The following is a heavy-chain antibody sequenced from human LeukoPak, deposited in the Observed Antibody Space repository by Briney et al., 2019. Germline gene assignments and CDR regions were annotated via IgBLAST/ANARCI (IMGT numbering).Heavy chain of an antibody. CDR1: GFIFSHYG. Sequence: GGSLRLSCAASGFIFSHYGMHWVRQAPGKGLEWVAVIQNDASTENFADSVKGRFTISRDNSKNTVFLQMNSLRVEDTAVYYCARELSQIVWGGLDYGGQGTLVTVSS. V-gene: IGHV3-33*05. J-gene: IGHJ4*02. CDR3: ARELSQIVWGGLDY. D-gene: IGHD2-21*01. CDR2: IQNDASTE.